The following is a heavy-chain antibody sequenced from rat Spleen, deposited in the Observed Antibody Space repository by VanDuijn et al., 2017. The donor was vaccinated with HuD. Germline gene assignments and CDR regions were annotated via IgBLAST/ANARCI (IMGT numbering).Heavy chain of an antibody. V-gene: IGHV5-17*01. CDR2: ISFDGSST. CDR1: GFTFSDYY. J-gene: IGHJ2*01. CDR3: ARRTMGIFDY. Sequence: EVQLVESGGGLVQSGRSLKFSCVASGFTFSDYYMAWVRQAPTKGLEWVASISFDGSSTYYRDSVKGRFTISRDNAKSTLYLQMDSLRSEDTATYYCARRTMGIFDYWGQGVMVTVSS. D-gene: IGHD1-7*01.